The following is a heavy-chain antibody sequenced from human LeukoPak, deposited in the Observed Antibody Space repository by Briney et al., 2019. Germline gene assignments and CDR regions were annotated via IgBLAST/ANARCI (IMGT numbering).Heavy chain of an antibody. D-gene: IGHD3-10*01. J-gene: IGHJ4*02. CDR2: IYYSGST. V-gene: IGHV4-59*01. Sequence: PSETLSLTCTVSGGSISSYYWNWVRQPPGKGLEWIGYIYYSGSTNYNPSLKSRVTISVDTSKNQFSLKLSSVTAADTAVYYCLRDDGDYGSGSYSYWGQGTLVTVSS. CDR3: LRDDGDYGSGSYSY. CDR1: GGSISSYY.